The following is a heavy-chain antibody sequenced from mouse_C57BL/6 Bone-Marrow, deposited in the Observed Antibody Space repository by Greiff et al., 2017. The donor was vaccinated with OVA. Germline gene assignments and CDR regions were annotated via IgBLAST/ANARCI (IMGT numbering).Heavy chain of an antibody. J-gene: IGHJ4*01. Sequence: EVQLVESGGGLVKPGGSLKLSCAASGFTFSSYAMSWVRQTPEKRLEWVATISDGGSYTYYPDNVKGRFTISRDNAKNNLYLQLSHLKSEDTAMYYCARARLRLYAMDYWGQGTSVTVSS. D-gene: IGHD2-2*01. CDR1: GFTFSSYA. V-gene: IGHV5-4*01. CDR2: ISDGGSYT. CDR3: ARARLRLYAMDY.